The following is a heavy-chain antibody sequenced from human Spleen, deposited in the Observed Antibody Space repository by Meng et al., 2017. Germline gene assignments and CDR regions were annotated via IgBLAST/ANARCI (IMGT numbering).Heavy chain of an antibody. D-gene: IGHD2-2*01. Sequence: ASVKVSCKASGYTLTSNEINWVRQATGQGLEWRVWMNPNSGNTGYAQKFQGRVTMTRNTSISTAYMELSSLRSEDTAVYYCARAVRGYDYWGQGTLVTVSS. J-gene: IGHJ4*02. CDR1: GYTLTSNE. CDR2: MNPNSGNT. CDR3: ARAVRGYDY. V-gene: IGHV1-8*01.